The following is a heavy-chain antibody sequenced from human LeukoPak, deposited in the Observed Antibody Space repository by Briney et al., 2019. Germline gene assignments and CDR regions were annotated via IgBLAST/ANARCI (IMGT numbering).Heavy chain of an antibody. CDR3: ARSVARGGFDI. CDR1: GDSVSSNSVA. V-gene: IGHV6-1*01. CDR2: TYYKSKWYN. Sequence: SQTLSLTCVVSGDSVSSNSVAWNWIRQSPSRGLEGLGKTYYKSKWYNDYAVSVKSRITINPDTSKNQFSLQLNSVTPDDTAVYYCARSVARGGFDIWGLGTMVTVSS. D-gene: IGHD2-21*01. J-gene: IGHJ3*02.